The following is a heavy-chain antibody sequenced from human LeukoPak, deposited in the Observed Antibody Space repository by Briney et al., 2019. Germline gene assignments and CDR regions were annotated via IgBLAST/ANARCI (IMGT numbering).Heavy chain of an antibody. V-gene: IGHV1-2*02. Sequence: GASVKVSCKASGYTFTGYYIHWVRQAPGQGLEWTGWINPNGGGTNYAQNFQGRVTMTRDTSISTAYMELSRLRSDDTAIYYCARENNSGWYRKAAFDYWGQGTLVTVTS. CDR3: ARENNSGWYRKAAFDY. D-gene: IGHD6-19*01. CDR2: INPNGGGT. CDR1: GYTFTGYY. J-gene: IGHJ4*02.